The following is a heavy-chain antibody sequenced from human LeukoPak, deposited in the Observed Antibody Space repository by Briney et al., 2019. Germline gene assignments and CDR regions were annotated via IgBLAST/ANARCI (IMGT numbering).Heavy chain of an antibody. V-gene: IGHV4-31*03. CDR3: ARDVTGGSYCDY. CDR2: IYSSGTT. D-gene: IGHD1-26*01. Sequence: PSETLSLTCTVSGGSIGSGGYYWSRIRQLPGKGLDWIGYIYSSGTTYYNPSLKSRVTMSVDTSKNQFSLKLISVTAADTAVYYCARDVTGGSYCDYWGQGTLVTVSS. CDR1: GGSIGSGGYY. J-gene: IGHJ4*02.